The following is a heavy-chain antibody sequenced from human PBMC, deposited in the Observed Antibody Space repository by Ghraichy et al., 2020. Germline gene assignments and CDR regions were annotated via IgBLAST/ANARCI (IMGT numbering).Heavy chain of an antibody. CDR3: AKDISSIAARRVPTQEVYYYYYGMDV. D-gene: IGHD6-6*01. J-gene: IGHJ6*02. Sequence: GGSLRLSCAASGFTFDDYAMHWVRQAPGKGLEWVSGISWNSGSIGYADSVKGRFTISRDNAKNSLYLQMNSLRAEDTALYYCAKDISSIAARRVPTQEVYYYYYGMDVWGQGTTVTVSS. CDR2: ISWNSGSI. CDR1: GFTFDDYA. V-gene: IGHV3-9*01.